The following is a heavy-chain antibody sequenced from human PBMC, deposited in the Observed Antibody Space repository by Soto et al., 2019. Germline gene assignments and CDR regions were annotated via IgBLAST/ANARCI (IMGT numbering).Heavy chain of an antibody. Sequence: ASVKVSCKASGYTFTSYYMQWVRQAPGQGLEWMGIINPSGGSTSYAQKFQGRVTMTRDTSTSTVYMELSSLRSEDTAVYYCARELGYSSSWYDHPFDYWGQGTLVTVSS. D-gene: IGHD6-13*01. CDR2: INPSGGST. CDR3: ARELGYSSSWYDHPFDY. J-gene: IGHJ4*02. CDR1: GYTFTSYY. V-gene: IGHV1-46*01.